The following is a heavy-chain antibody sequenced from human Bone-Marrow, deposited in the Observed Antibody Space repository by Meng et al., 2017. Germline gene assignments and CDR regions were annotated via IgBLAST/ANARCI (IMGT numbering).Heavy chain of an antibody. V-gene: IGHV3-74*01. CDR3: ARPRSSGWVNDALDI. D-gene: IGHD6-19*01. CDR1: GFTFSGYW. J-gene: IGHJ3*02. CDR2: INSDGSST. Sequence: GGSLRLSCAASGFTFSGYWMHWVRQAPGKGLVWVSRINSDGSSTTYADSVKGRFTISRDNAKNTLYLQMNSLRAEDTAVYYCARPRSSGWVNDALDIWGQGTRVTVSS.